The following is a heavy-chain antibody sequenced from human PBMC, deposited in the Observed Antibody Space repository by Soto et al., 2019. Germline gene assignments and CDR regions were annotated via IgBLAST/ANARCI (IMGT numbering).Heavy chain of an antibody. J-gene: IGHJ4*02. CDR3: ARRDNVYIWGSYDY. CDR1: GFTFSSYA. Sequence: EVQLLESGGGLVQPGGSLRLSCAASGFTFSSYAMGWVRQAPGKGLQWISVISSSGGSTYYADSVKGRFTISRDNSKGTLSLDMKSLRAEDSAVYYCARRDNVYIWGSYDYWGQGTLVTVSS. D-gene: IGHD3-16*01. V-gene: IGHV3-23*01. CDR2: ISSSGGST.